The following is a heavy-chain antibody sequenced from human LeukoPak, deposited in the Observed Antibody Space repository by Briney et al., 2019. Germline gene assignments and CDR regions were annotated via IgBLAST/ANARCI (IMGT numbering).Heavy chain of an antibody. V-gene: IGHV3-48*03. J-gene: IGHJ4*02. D-gene: IGHD3-16*02. CDR2: ISRSGSTI. CDR3: ARSLSSRFSGPRRPYYFDY. CDR1: GFTLSSSE. Sequence: PGGSLRLSCAASGFTLSSSEMNWVRQAPGKGLEWVSYISRSGSTIFYADSVKGRFTISRDNSKNTLYLQMNSLRAEDTAVYYCARSLSSRFSGPRRPYYFDYWGQGTLVTVSS.